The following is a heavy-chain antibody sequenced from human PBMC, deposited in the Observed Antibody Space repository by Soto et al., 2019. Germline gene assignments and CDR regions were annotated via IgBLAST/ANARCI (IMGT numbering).Heavy chain of an antibody. CDR3: TRDASRDSSARGWFDP. V-gene: IGHV3-21*01. CDR1: GFTLRSLT. Sequence: PEVTLRRPFAACGFTLRSLTMNWVLQAPGKRLEWPSPISSTCAYIYYTDALRGRFTISRDNAKNPLHLRMNSLRAEDTAVYYCTRDASRDSSARGWFDPWGPGTLVTVSS. CDR2: ISSTCAYI. J-gene: IGHJ5*02. D-gene: IGHD6-13*01.